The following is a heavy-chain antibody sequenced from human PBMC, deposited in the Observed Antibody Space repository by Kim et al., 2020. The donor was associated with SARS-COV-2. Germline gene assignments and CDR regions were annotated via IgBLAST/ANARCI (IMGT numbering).Heavy chain of an antibody. CDR2: IYYSEST. D-gene: IGHD6-13*01. CDR3: ARGVGTSYSSSWYYFDY. J-gene: IGHJ4*02. CDR1: GGSISGYY. Sequence: SETLSLTCTVSGGSISGYYWSWIRQPPGKGLEWIGYIYYSESTNYNPSLKSRVTISVDTSKNQFSLKLSSVTAADTAVYYCARGVGTSYSSSWYYFDYWGLGTLVRVSS. V-gene: IGHV4-59*01.